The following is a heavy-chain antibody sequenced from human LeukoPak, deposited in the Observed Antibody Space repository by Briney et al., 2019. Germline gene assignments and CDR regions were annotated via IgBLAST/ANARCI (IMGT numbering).Heavy chain of an antibody. D-gene: IGHD3-22*01. CDR3: ARDRGYYDSSGYYRYPDY. Sequence: ASVKVSCKASGYTFTSYYIHWVRQAPGQGLEWMGIINPSGGSTSYAQKFQGRVTMTRDMSTSTVYMELSSLRSEDTAVYYCARDRGYYDSSGYYRYPDYWGQGTLVTVSS. J-gene: IGHJ4*02. CDR2: INPSGGST. V-gene: IGHV1-46*01. CDR1: GYTFTSYY.